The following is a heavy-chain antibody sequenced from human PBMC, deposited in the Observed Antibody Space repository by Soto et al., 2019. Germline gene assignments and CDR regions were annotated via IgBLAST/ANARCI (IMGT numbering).Heavy chain of an antibody. V-gene: IGHV3-23*01. CDR2: INGGGGGP. J-gene: IGHJ4*02. CDR3: AKARCSSTTCYVPEY. D-gene: IGHD2-2*01. Sequence: EVQLLESGGGLVQPGGSLRLSCAASGFTFSSYTMSWVRQAPGKGLEWVSSINGGGGGPYYADPVHGRFTISRDNSKNTLYLQMNSLRAEDTAIYYCAKARCSSTTCYVPEYWGQGTLVTVSS. CDR1: GFTFSSYT.